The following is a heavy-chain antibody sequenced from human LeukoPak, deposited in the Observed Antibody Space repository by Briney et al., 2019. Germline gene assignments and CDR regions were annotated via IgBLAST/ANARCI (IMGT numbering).Heavy chain of an antibody. Sequence: PGGSLRLSCAASGFTFSSYGMHWVRQAAGKGLEWAAFIRYDGSNKYYADSVKGRFTISRDNSKNTLYLQMNSLRAEDTAVYYCAKVPTTVTFYYYYYGMDVWGQGTTVTVSS. D-gene: IGHD4-17*01. CDR3: AKVPTTVTFYYYYYGMDV. CDR1: GFTFSSYG. J-gene: IGHJ6*02. V-gene: IGHV3-30*02. CDR2: IRYDGSNK.